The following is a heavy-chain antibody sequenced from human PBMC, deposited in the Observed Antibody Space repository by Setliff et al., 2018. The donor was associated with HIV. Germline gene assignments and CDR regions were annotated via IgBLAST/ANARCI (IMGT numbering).Heavy chain of an antibody. CDR3: ARDRTAGNSYDYAY. V-gene: IGHV1-46*01. CDR1: GYTFTNYY. D-gene: IGHD3-16*01. J-gene: IGHJ4*02. CDR2: VNPSGGST. Sequence: GASVKVSCKASGYTFTNYYIHWVRQAPGQGLEWLGMVNPSGGSTAYAQKFQGRVTMTKDTSTNTAYMDLSGLRSDDTAVYYYARDRTAGNSYDYAYWSQGTLVTVSS.